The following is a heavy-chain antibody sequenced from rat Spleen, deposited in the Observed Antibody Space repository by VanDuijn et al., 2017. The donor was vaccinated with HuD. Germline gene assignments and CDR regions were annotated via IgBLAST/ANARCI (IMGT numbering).Heavy chain of an antibody. V-gene: IGHV5-22*01. CDR3: ARRDGGAA. CDR1: GFTFSDYY. Sequence: EVQLVESGGGLVQPGRSLKLSCAASGFTFSDYYMAWVRQAPKKGLEWVASISYEGSSTYYGDSVKGRFTISRDNAKSTLYLQMNSLRSEDTATYYCARRDGGAAWGQGASVTVSS. D-gene: IGHD1-11*01. J-gene: IGHJ4*01. CDR2: ISYEGSST.